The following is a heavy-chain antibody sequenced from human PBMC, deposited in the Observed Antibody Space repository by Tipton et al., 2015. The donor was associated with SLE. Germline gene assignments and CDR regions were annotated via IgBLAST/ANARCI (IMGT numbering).Heavy chain of an antibody. CDR2: VHHSGST. CDR3: ARGGEMSTVPFDY. CDR1: GDSISSGYY. J-gene: IGHJ4*02. V-gene: IGHV4-38-2*02. D-gene: IGHD5-24*01. Sequence: TLSLTCIVSGDSISSGYYWGWIRQPPGKGLAWIGSVHHSGSTYYSPSLKSRVTISVDTSKNHFSLRLTSVTAADTALYYCARGGEMSTVPFDYWGQGALVTVSS.